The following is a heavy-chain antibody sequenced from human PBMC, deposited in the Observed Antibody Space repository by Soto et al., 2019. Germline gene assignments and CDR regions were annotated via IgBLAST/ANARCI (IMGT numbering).Heavy chain of an antibody. D-gene: IGHD1-26*01. CDR2: IIPIFGTA. Sequence: SVKVSCKASGGTFSSYAISWVRQAPGQGLEWMGGIIPIFGTANYAQKFQGRVTITADESTSTAYMELSSLRSEDTAVYYCAREMGWELRWYFDYWGQGTLVTVSS. V-gene: IGHV1-69*13. CDR3: AREMGWELRWYFDY. J-gene: IGHJ4*02. CDR1: GGTFSSYA.